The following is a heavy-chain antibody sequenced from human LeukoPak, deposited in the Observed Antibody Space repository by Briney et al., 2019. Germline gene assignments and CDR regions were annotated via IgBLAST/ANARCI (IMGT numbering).Heavy chain of an antibody. CDR3: VSSRVNYYFDY. D-gene: IGHD5-24*01. J-gene: IGHJ4*02. CDR1: GGSISSSSYY. Sequence: KTSETLSLTCTVSGGSISSSSYYWGWIRQPPGKGLEWIGSIYYSGSTYYNPSLKSRVTISVDTSKNQFSLKLSSVTAADTAVYYCVSSRVNYYFDYWGQGTLVTVSS. V-gene: IGHV4-39*01. CDR2: IYYSGST.